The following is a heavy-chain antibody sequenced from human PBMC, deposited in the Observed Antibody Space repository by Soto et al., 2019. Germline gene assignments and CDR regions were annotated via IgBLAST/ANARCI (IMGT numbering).Heavy chain of an antibody. V-gene: IGHV3-21*02. CDR2: IGSSDIYT. Sequence: EVQLVESGGGLVKPGGSLRLSCAGSGFTFSSYKINLVRQAPGKGLEWVSSIGSSDIYTYYADSLKGRLIISRDNANNSVYLQINSLRAEDTAVYYCARDQVGMDVWGQGTPVTVSS. CDR1: GFTFSSYK. CDR3: ARDQVGMDV. J-gene: IGHJ6*02.